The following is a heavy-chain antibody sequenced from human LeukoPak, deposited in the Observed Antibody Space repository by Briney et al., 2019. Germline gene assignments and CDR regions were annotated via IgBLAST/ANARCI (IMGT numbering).Heavy chain of an antibody. CDR3: ARMEEYWLHATMAFDF. Sequence: SETLSLTCTVSGDSISNNYWGWIRQPPGKGLEWIAYLYYTGSTYYNPSLQSRVSISADTSKKQVSLKMTSVTAADTAIYYCARMEEYWLHATMAFDFWGRGTAVTVSA. CDR1: GDSISNNY. V-gene: IGHV4-59*01. CDR2: LYYTGST. J-gene: IGHJ3*01. D-gene: IGHD2-8*02.